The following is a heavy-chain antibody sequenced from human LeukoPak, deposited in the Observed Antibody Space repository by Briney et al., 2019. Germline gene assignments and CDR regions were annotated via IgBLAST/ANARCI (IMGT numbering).Heavy chain of an antibody. CDR2: ISSSSSTI. J-gene: IGHJ4*02. CDR3: ARGALMITLLH. CDR1: EFSVGSNY. V-gene: IGHV3-48*01. Sequence: GGSLRLSCAASEFSVGSNYMTWVRQAPGKGLEWVSYISSSSSTIYYADSVKGRFTISRDNAKNSLYLQMNSLRAEDTAVYYCARGALMITLLHWGQGTLVTVSS. D-gene: IGHD3-16*01.